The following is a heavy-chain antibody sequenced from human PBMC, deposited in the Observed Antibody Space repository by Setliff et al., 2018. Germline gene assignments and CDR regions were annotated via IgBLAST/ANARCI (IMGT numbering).Heavy chain of an antibody. Sequence: SETLSLTCTVSGGSLTGRSNYWGWIRQPPGKGLQWIGTIYYSGSTYYNPSLESRVTMTVDTSKSHFSLNLYSVTAADTAVYFCARTSTGRYFDLWGRGTLVTVSS. CDR2: IYYSGST. V-gene: IGHV4-39*02. D-gene: IGHD2-2*01. CDR3: ARTSTGRYFDL. CDR1: GGSLTGRSNY. J-gene: IGHJ2*01.